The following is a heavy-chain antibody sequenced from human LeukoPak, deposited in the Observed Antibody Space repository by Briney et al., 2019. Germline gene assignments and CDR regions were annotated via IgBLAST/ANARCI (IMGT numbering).Heavy chain of an antibody. CDR2: ISWNSGYI. D-gene: IGHD6-19*01. V-gene: IGHV3-9*01. CDR3: AKVRGTYSSGFFFDY. Sequence: PGGSLRLSCAASGFTFSSYWMHWVRQPPGKGLEWLSSISWNSGYIGYADSVKGRFTISRDNAKNSLYLQMNSLRAEDTAFYYCAKVRGTYSSGFFFDYGGQGGLVTVSS. J-gene: IGHJ4*02. CDR1: GFTFSSYW.